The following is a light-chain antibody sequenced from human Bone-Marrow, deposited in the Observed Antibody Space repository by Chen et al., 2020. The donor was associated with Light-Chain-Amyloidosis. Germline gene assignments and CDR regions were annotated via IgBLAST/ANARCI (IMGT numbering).Light chain of an antibody. CDR2: RDT. V-gene: IGLV3-25*03. CDR1: DLPTEY. CDR3: QSADSSGTYEVI. Sequence: VSVSPGQTARITCSGDDLPTEYAYWYQQKPGQAPVLVIHRDTERPSGISERFSGSSSGTTATLTISGVQAEDEADYHCQSADSSGTYEVIFGGGTKLTVL. J-gene: IGLJ2*01.